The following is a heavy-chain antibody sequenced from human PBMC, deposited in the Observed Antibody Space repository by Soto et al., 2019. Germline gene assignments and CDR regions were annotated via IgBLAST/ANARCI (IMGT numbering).Heavy chain of an antibody. D-gene: IGHD6-13*01. V-gene: IGHV3-23*01. CDR3: AKDLRQQLVRAPLY. Sequence: EVQLLESGGGLVQPGGSLRLSCAASGFTFSSYAMSWVRQAPGKGLEWVSAISGSGGSTYYADSVKGRFTISRDNSKNTLYLQMNSLRDEDTAVYYCAKDLRQQLVRAPLYWGQGTLVTVSS. CDR1: GFTFSSYA. J-gene: IGHJ4*02. CDR2: ISGSGGST.